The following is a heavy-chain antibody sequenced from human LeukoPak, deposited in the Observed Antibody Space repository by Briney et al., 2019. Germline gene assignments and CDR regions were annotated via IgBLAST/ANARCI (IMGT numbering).Heavy chain of an antibody. CDR3: ARQGHGGYSYGGEFDY. J-gene: IGHJ4*02. D-gene: IGHD5-18*01. V-gene: IGHV1-69*05. Sequence: SVKVSCKASGGTFSSYAISWVRQAPGQGLEWMGGIIPILGTANYAQKFQGRVTITTDESTSTAYMELSSLRSEDTAVYYCARQGHGGYSYGGEFDYWGQGTLVTVSS. CDR2: IIPILGTA. CDR1: GGTFSSYA.